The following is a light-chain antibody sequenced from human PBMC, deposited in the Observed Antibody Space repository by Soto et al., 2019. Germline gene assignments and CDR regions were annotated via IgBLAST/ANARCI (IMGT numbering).Light chain of an antibody. CDR1: TGAVTSGHY. V-gene: IGLV7-46*01. CDR3: LLSYSGAWV. CDR2: DIS. J-gene: IGLJ3*02. Sequence: QAVVTQEPSLTVSPGGKVTLTCGSRTGAVTSGHYPYWFQQKPGQAPRTLIYDISNKHSWTPARFSGSLLGGKAALTLSGAQPEDEAEYYCLLSYSGAWVFGGGTKLTVL.